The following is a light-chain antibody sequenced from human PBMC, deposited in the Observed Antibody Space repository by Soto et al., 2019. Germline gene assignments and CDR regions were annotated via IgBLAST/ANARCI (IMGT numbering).Light chain of an antibody. CDR2: GAS. CDR1: QSVSNNY. V-gene: IGKV3-20*01. CDR3: QQYGSSGT. J-gene: IGKJ1*01. Sequence: EIVLAQFPATLSFAPGERATLSFRASQSVSNNYLAWYQQKPGQAPRLLIYGASNRATGIPDRFSGSGSGTDFTLTISRLEPEDFAVYYCQQYGSSGTFGHGTKVDIK.